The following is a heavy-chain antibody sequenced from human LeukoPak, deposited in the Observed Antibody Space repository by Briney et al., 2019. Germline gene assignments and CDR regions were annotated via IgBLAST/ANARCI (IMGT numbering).Heavy chain of an antibody. CDR1: GFTVSSNY. CDR3: AKNGDRGAYCTGGTCYPYFYYYMDV. D-gene: IGHD2-15*01. CDR2: IYSGGST. V-gene: IGHV3-66*01. Sequence: GGSLRLSCAASGFTVSSNYMSWVRQAPGRGLEWVSVIYSGGSTYYADSVKGRFTISRDNSKNTLYLQMNSLRAEDTAIYYCAKNGDRGAYCTGGTCYPYFYYYMDVWGKGTTVTI. J-gene: IGHJ6*03.